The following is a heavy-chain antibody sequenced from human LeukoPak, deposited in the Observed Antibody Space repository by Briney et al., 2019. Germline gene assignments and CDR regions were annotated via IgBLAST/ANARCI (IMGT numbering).Heavy chain of an antibody. CDR2: IPYDGSNK. CDR3: AIGTELYQLLVW. V-gene: IGHV3-30*04. J-gene: IGHJ4*02. D-gene: IGHD2-2*01. Sequence: GGSLRLSCAASGFTFSSYAMHWVRQAPGKGLEWVALIPYDGSNKYYADSVKGRFTISRDNSKNTLYLQMNSLRAEDTAVYYCAIGTELYQLLVWWGQGTLVTVSS. CDR1: GFTFSSYA.